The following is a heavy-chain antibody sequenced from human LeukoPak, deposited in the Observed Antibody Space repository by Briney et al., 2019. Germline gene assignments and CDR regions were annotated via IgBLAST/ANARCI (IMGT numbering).Heavy chain of an antibody. Sequence: PSETLSLTCAVYGGSFSGYYWSWIRQPPAKGLEWMGEIHHSGSTNYNPSLKSRVTISVYTSKNQFSLKLSSVTAADTAVYYCARDLRDIVVVPAAIPVYYYYYYMDVWGKGTTVTVSS. V-gene: IGHV4-34*01. D-gene: IGHD2-2*02. CDR2: IHHSGST. J-gene: IGHJ6*03. CDR3: ARDLRDIVVVPAAIPVYYYYYYMDV. CDR1: GGSFSGYY.